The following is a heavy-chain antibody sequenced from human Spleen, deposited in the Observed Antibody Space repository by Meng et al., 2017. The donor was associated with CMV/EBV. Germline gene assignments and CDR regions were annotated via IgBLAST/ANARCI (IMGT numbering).Heavy chain of an antibody. CDR3: ARAPPVGNWFDP. D-gene: IGHD2-2*01. J-gene: IGHJ5*02. CDR1: GDSISSSSYY. Sequence: SETLSLTCTVSGDSISSSSYYWGWIRQPPGKGFEWIGSIHYSGRTYYNPSLKSRVTISVDTSKNQFSLKLSSVTAADTAVYYCARAPPVGNWFDPWGQGTLVTVSS. V-gene: IGHV4-39*07. CDR2: IHYSGRT.